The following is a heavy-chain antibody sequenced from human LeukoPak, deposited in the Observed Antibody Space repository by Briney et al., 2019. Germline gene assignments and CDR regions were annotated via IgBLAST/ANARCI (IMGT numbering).Heavy chain of an antibody. D-gene: IGHD3-10*01. J-gene: IGHJ4*02. CDR3: AGELLLWFGELSEK. CDR2: IYYSGST. Sequence: SETLSLTCTVSGGSISSSSYYWGWIRQPPGKGLEWIGSIYYSGSTYYNPSLKSRVTISVNTSKNQFSLKLSSVTAADTAVYYCAGELLLWFGELSEKWGQGTLVTVSS. CDR1: GGSISSSSYY. V-gene: IGHV4-39*01.